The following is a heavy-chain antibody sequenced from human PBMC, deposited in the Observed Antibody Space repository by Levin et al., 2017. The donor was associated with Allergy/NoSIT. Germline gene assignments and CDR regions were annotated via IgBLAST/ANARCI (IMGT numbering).Heavy chain of an antibody. D-gene: IGHD5-12*01. V-gene: IGHV3-23*01. J-gene: IGHJ3*02. CDR1: GFTFSSYA. CDR2: ISGSGGST. Sequence: GESLKISCAASGFTFSSYAMSWVRQAPGKGLEWVSAISGSGGSTYYADSVKGRFTISRDNSKNTLYLQMNSLRAEDTAVYYCAKDRPWWLRPAWDAFDIWGQGTMVTVSS. CDR3: AKDRPWWLRPAWDAFDI.